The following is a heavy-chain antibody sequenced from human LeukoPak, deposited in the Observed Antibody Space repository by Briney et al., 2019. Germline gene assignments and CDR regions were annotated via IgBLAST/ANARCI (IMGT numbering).Heavy chain of an antibody. CDR3: TADLPDYSPYDFDY. D-gene: IGHD2-15*01. J-gene: IGHJ4*02. V-gene: IGHV3-15*01. Sequence: GGSLRLSCAASGFTFNYAWMNWVRQAPGKGLEWVGRIKSKNDGGTTDYAAPVKGRFTISRGDSQNTLSLQMNSLKTGDTAVYYCTADLPDYSPYDFDYWGQGILVTVSS. CDR2: IKSKNDGGTT. CDR1: GFTFNYAW.